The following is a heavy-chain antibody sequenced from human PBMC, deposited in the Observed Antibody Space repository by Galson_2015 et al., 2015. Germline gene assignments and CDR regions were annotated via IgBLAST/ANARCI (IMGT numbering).Heavy chain of an antibody. J-gene: IGHJ4*02. D-gene: IGHD6-13*01. CDR2: FDPEDGET. V-gene: IGHV1-24*01. CDR3: ATGGAYSSSWYYFDY. Sequence: SVKVSCKVSGYTLTELSMHWVRQAPGKGLEWMGGFDPEDGETIYAQKFQGRVTMTEDTSTDTAYMELSSLRSEDTAVYYCATGGAYSSSWYYFDYWGQGTLVTVSS. CDR1: GYTLTELS.